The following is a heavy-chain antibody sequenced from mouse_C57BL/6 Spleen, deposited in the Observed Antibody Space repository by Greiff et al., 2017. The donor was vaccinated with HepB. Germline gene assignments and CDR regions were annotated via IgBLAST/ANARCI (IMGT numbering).Heavy chain of an antibody. J-gene: IGHJ2*01. CDR1: GYTFTSYW. Sequence: QVQLQQPGAELVKPGASVKLSCKASGYTFTSYWMQWVKQRPGQGLEWIGEIDPSDSYTNYNQKFKGKATLTVDTSSSTAYMQLSSLTPEDSAVYYCARRNYGSSYHYWGQGTTLTVSS. CDR3: ARRNYGSSYHY. D-gene: IGHD1-1*01. V-gene: IGHV1-50*01. CDR2: IDPSDSYT.